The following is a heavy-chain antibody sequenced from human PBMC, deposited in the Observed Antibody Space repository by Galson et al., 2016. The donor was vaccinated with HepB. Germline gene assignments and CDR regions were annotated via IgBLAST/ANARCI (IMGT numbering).Heavy chain of an antibody. CDR3: ARVSGNGFDI. D-gene: IGHD2-8*01. Sequence: TLSLTCSVSAGSISSGGYYWSWIRQHPGKGLEWIGYINHSGTTYYNPSLSSRAAISVDTSKNQFSLEVSSVTAADTAVYYCARVSGNGFDIWGHGTMVTVSS. CDR2: INHSGTT. V-gene: IGHV4-31*03. CDR1: AGSISSGGYY. J-gene: IGHJ3*02.